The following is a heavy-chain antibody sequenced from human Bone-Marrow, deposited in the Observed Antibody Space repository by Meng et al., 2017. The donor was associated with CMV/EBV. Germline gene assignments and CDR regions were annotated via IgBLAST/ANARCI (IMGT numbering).Heavy chain of an antibody. D-gene: IGHD2-2*01. CDR2: ISYDGSNK. CDR1: GFTFSSYA. V-gene: IGHV3-30*04. J-gene: IGHJ6*02. Sequence: GGSLRLSCEASGFTFSSYAMHWVRQAPGKGLEWVAVISYDGSNKYYADSVKGRFTISRDNAKNSLYLQMNSLRAEDTAVYYCARDAIGYCSSTSCQYYDFWSGYPTGGYYYYGMDVWGQGTTVTVSS. CDR3: ARDAIGYCSSTSCQYYDFWSGYPTGGYYYYGMDV.